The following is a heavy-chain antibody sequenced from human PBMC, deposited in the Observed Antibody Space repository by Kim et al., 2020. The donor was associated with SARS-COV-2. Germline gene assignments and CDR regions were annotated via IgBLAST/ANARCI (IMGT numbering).Heavy chain of an antibody. CDR3: ARENTGYFDY. V-gene: IGHV4-31*03. CDR2: ISYSGST. J-gene: IGHJ4*02. D-gene: IGHD4-17*01. Sequence: SETLSLTCTISGGSINSGGYYWNWIRQHPGKGLEWIGYISYSGSTYYNPSLKSRVTISLDTSKNQFSLKLSSVTAADTAVYYCARENTGYFDYWGQGTQVIVSS. CDR1: GGSINSGGYY.